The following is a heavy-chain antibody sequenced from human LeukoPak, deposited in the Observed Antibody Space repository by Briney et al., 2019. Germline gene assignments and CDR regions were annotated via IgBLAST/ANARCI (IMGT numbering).Heavy chain of an antibody. D-gene: IGHD4/OR15-4a*01. CDR1: GFTFSRYW. CDR2: INSDGYST. CDR3: ARDYGA. Sequence: GALRLSCAASGFTFSRYWMHWVRQAPGKGLVWVSRINSDGYSTTYADSVKGPFTISRDNAKNTRYLQMNSLRADDTAVYYCARDYGAWGQGTLVTVSP. V-gene: IGHV3-74*01. J-gene: IGHJ5*02.